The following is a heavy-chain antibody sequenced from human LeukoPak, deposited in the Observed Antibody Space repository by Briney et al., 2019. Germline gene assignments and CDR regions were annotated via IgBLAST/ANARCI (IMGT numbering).Heavy chain of an antibody. J-gene: IGHJ5*02. V-gene: IGHV4-34*01. Sequence: SETLSLTCAVYGGSFSGYYWSWIRQPPGKGLEWIGEINHSGGTNYNPSLKSRVTISVDTSKNQFSLKLSSVTAADTAVYYCARGGYSYGRHWFDPWGQGTLVTVSS. CDR1: GGSFSGYY. CDR3: ARGGYSYGRHWFDP. D-gene: IGHD5-18*01. CDR2: INHSGGT.